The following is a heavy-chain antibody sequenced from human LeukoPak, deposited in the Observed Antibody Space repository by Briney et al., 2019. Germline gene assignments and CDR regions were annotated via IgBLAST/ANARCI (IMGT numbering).Heavy chain of an antibody. CDR2: ISAYNGNT. Sequence: GASVKVSCKASGYTFTSYGISWVRQAPGQGLEWMGWISAYNGNTNYAQKLQGRVTMTTDTSTSTAYMELRSLRSDDTAVYYCARDLGKQQLPIPNFDYWGQGTLVTVSS. CDR3: ARDLGKQQLPIPNFDY. J-gene: IGHJ4*02. V-gene: IGHV1-18*01. D-gene: IGHD6-13*01. CDR1: GYTFTSYG.